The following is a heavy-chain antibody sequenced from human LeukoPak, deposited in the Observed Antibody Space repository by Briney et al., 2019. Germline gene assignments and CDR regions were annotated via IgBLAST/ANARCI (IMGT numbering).Heavy chain of an antibody. D-gene: IGHD3-22*01. Sequence: SETLSLTCAVYGGSFSGYYWSWIRQPPGKGLEWIGEINHSGSTNYNPSLKSRVTISVDTSKNQFSLKLSSVTAADTAVYYCARDEIDSSGYYGQYYFDYWGQGTLVTVSS. CDR3: ARDEIDSSGYYGQYYFDY. CDR2: INHSGST. V-gene: IGHV4-34*01. J-gene: IGHJ4*02. CDR1: GGSFSGYY.